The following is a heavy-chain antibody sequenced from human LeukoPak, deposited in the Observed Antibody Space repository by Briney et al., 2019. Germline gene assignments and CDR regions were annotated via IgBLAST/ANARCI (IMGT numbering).Heavy chain of an antibody. CDR2: VSSSGAYI. CDR1: GFTFSSYA. V-gene: IGHV3-21*01. D-gene: IGHD3-22*01. Sequence: SGGSLRLSCAAAGFTFSSYAMNWIRQPQGRGMEWVASVSSSGAYIYYADLVEGRFTSSRDNAKNSLILQMNSLEAEDTDVYYCARGVGNYRYYFDSWGQGTLVTVSS. J-gene: IGHJ4*02. CDR3: ARGVGNYRYYFDS.